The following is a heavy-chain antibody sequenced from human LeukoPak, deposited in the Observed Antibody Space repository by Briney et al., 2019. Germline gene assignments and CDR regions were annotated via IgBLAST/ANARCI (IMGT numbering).Heavy chain of an antibody. D-gene: IGHD3-3*01. V-gene: IGHV3-23*01. J-gene: IGHJ4*02. CDR3: AKTGSGIYDFWSGYPN. CDR2: ISGSGGST. CDR1: GFTFSSYA. Sequence: HTGGSLRLSCAASGFTFSSYAMSWVRQAPGKGLEWVSAISGSGGSTYYADSVKGRFTISRDNSKNTLYLQMNSLRAEDTAVYYCAKTGSGIYDFWSGYPNWGQGTLVTVSS.